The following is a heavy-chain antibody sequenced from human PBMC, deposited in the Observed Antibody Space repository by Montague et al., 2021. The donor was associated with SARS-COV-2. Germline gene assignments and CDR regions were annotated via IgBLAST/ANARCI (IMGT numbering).Heavy chain of an antibody. Sequence: SLRLSCAASGFTFSSYSMNWLRQTPGKGLEWVSVISYSGSSTYYSGSVRGRFTVSRDNSKNTLYLQMNNLRAEDTAVYYCAKDGATVSGLINGYFDHWGRGTLVTVSS. CDR3: AKDGATVSGLINGYFDH. CDR2: ISYSGSST. V-gene: IGHV3-23*03. CDR1: GFTFSSYS. J-gene: IGHJ2*01. D-gene: IGHD5-12*01.